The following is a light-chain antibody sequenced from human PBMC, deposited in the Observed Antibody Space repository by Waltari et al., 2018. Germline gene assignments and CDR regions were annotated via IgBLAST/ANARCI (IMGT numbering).Light chain of an antibody. Sequence: QSALTQPASVSGSPGPSITISCTGTSSDVGGLQPVSWYQQHPGKAPKLVIYDVDKRPSGISNRFSGSRSGNTASLSISGLQAEDEADYYCKSYTTSSTFVFGTGTQVTVL. V-gene: IGLV2-14*02. CDR2: DVD. J-gene: IGLJ1*01. CDR1: SSDVGGLQP. CDR3: KSYTTSSTFV.